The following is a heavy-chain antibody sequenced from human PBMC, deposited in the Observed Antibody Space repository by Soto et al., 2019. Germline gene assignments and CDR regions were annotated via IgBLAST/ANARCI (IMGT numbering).Heavy chain of an antibody. D-gene: IGHD6-19*01. CDR1: GASISIYD. CDR2: IYYSGST. V-gene: IGHV4-59*01. CDR3: ARDSKRHSSGWYGSDY. J-gene: IGHJ4*02. Sequence: LETLPLTCTVSGASISIYDLSWIRQHPGKGLEWIGYIYYSGSTNYNPSLKSRVTISVDTSKNQFSLKLSSVTAADTAVYYCARDSKRHSSGWYGSDYWGQGTLVTVSS.